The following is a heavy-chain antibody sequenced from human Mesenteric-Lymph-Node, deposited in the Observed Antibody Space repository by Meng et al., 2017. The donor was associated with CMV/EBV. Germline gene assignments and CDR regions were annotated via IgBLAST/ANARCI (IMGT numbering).Heavy chain of an antibody. Sequence: ASVKVSCEASGYTFTTYGISWVRQATGQGLEWMGWMNPNSGNTGYAQKFQGRVTMTRNTSISTAYMELSSLRSEDTAVYYCARGVGLELPDYYGMDVWGQGTTVTVS. CDR3: ARGVGLELPDYYGMDV. D-gene: IGHD1-7*01. CDR1: GYTFTTYG. J-gene: IGHJ6*02. CDR2: MNPNSGNT. V-gene: IGHV1-8*02.